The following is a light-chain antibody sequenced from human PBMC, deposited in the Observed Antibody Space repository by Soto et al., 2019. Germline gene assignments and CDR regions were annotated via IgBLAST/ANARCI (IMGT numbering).Light chain of an antibody. CDR1: SSNIGSNT. CDR3: AAWDDRLNGVV. V-gene: IGLV1-44*01. CDR2: SNN. J-gene: IGLJ2*01. Sequence: QSVLTQPPSASGTPGHRVTISCSGTSSNIGSNTVNWYQQLPGTAPKLHIYSNNQRPSGVPDRFSGSKSGTSASLAISGLQSEDEADYYCAAWDDRLNGVVFGGGTKLTVL.